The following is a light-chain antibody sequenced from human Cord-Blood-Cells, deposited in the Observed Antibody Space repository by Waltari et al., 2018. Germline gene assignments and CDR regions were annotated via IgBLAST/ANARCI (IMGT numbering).Light chain of an antibody. J-gene: IGLJ2*01. CDR2: EGS. CDR1: STDVGSYNL. CDR3: CSYAGSSTYVV. V-gene: IGLV2-23*01. Sequence: QSALTQPASVSGSPGQSLTISCTVTSTDVGSYNLLSWYQQHPGKAPKLMIDEGSKRPSGVSNRFSGSKSGNTASLTISGLQAEDEADYYCCSYAGSSTYVVFGGGTKLTVL.